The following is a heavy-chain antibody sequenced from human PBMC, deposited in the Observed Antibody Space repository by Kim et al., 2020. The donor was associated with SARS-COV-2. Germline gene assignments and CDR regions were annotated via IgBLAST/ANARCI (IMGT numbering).Heavy chain of an antibody. J-gene: IGHJ5*02. CDR1: GYTLTELS. CDR2: FDPEDGET. Sequence: ASVKVSCKVSGYTLTELSMHWVRQAPGKGLEWMGGFDPEDGETIYAQKFQGRVTMIEDTSTDTAYMELSSLRSEDTAVYYCATSTTVTTSGWFDPWGQGTLVTVSS. V-gene: IGHV1-24*01. D-gene: IGHD4-17*01. CDR3: ATSTTVTTSGWFDP.